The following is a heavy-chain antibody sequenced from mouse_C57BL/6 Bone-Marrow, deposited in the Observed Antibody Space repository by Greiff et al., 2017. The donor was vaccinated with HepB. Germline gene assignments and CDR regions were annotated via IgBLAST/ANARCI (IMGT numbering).Heavy chain of an antibody. J-gene: IGHJ2*01. CDR3: AREGDYDGDFDY. CDR2: IDPSDSYT. Sequence: QVQLQQPGAELVMPGASVKLSCKASGYTFTSYWMHWVKQRPGQGLEWIGEIDPSDSYTNYNQKFKGKSTLTVDKSSSTAYMQLSSLTSEDSAVYYCAREGDYDGDFDYWGQGTTLTVSS. D-gene: IGHD2-4*01. V-gene: IGHV1-69*01. CDR1: GYTFTSYW.